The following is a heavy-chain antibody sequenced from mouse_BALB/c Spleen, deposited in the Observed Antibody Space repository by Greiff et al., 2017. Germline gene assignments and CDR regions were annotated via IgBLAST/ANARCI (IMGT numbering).Heavy chain of an antibody. CDR2: IYPSDSYT. J-gene: IGHJ2*01. CDR3: TRASYYSDD. D-gene: IGHD2-10*01. V-gene: IGHV1-69*02. CDR1: GYTFTSYW. Sequence: VLLLQPGAELVRPGPSVKLSCKASGYTFTSYWINWVKQRPGQGLEWIGNIYPSDSYTNYNPKFKDKATLTVDKSSSTAYRQLSSPTSEDSAVYYCTRASYYSDDWGQGTTLTVSS.